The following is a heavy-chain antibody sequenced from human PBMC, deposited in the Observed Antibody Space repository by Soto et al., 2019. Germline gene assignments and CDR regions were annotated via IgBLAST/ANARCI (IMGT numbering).Heavy chain of an antibody. CDR2: IYYSGST. J-gene: IGHJ4*02. D-gene: IGHD5-12*01. Sequence: SETLPLTCTVSGGSISSYYWSWIRQPPGKGLEWIGYIYYSGSTNYNPSLKSRVTISVDTSKNQFSLKLSSVTAADTAVYYCARALGRGYSGYDSLDYWGQGTLVTVSP. CDR1: GGSISSYY. V-gene: IGHV4-59*01. CDR3: ARALGRGYSGYDSLDY.